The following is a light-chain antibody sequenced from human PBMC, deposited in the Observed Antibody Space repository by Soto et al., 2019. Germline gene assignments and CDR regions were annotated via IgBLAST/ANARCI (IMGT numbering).Light chain of an antibody. J-gene: IGLJ1*01. CDR2: VGT. CDR1: SSVVGVSDL. V-gene: IGLV2-23*01. Sequence: QSALTQPACVSVPPCQSIFMAWNGGSSVVGVSDLVSSYLQYPGKAAKVIIFVGTKRPSGFSDRLSGSKSGDTASLPISGLQTEDEDDYSCCSYAASTPDVSGPGTKVTV. CDR3: CSYAASTPDV.